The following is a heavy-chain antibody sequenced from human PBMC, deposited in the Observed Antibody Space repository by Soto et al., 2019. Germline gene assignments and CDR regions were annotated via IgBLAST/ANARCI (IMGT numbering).Heavy chain of an antibody. Sequence: ESLKISCKGSGYSFTSYWISWVRQIPGKGLEWMGRIDPSDSYTNYSPSFQGHVTISADKSISTAYLQWSSLKASDTAMYYCARHYDSSGYYIYYYYYGMDVWGQGTTVTVSS. CDR3: ARHYDSSGYYIYYYYYGMDV. V-gene: IGHV5-10-1*01. CDR2: IDPSDSYT. D-gene: IGHD3-22*01. J-gene: IGHJ6*02. CDR1: GYSFTSYW.